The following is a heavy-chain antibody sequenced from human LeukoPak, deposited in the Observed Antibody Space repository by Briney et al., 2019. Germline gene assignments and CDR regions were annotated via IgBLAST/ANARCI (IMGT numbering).Heavy chain of an antibody. CDR3: AREGGEAAAGGFDY. V-gene: IGHV1-2*02. D-gene: IGHD6-13*01. Sequence: VASVKVSCKASGYTFSGYYLHWVRQAPGQVLEWMGWINPNSGGTNYAQKFQGRVTMTRDTSISTAYMELSRLRSDDTAVYYCAREGGEAAAGGFDYWGQGTPVTVSS. CDR1: GYTFSGYY. CDR2: INPNSGGT. J-gene: IGHJ4*02.